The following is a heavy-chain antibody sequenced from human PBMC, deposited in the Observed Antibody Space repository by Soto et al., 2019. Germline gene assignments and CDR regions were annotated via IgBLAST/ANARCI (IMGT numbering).Heavy chain of an antibody. CDR2: IIPIFGIA. J-gene: IGHJ6*02. CDR3: AREDRDRETGLVPAAIDGMDV. D-gene: IGHD2-2*01. CDR1: GGNFSRYS. Sequence: QLVPSGAEVEKPGSSVKVSCKASGGNFSRYSITWVRQAPGHGLEWIGRIIPIFGIASYAQKFQGRVTITADESTSTAYMELSSLRSDDTAVYYCAREDRDRETGLVPAAIDGMDVWGQGTTVTVSS. V-gene: IGHV1-69*08.